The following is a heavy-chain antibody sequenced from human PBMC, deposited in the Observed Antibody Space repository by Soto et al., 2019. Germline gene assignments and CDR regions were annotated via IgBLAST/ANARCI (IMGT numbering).Heavy chain of an antibody. V-gene: IGHV4-39*01. D-gene: IGHD3-22*01. CDR2: IYCSGST. CDR3: ARQRRYYYDSSGYPDY. Sequence: PXGTLALTCDVSGGSISNTRYYGGWIRQPPGKGLEWIATIYCSGSTFYNPSLKSRVTISVDTSKNQFFLKLNSVTAADTAVYYCARQRRYYYDSSGYPDYWGQGTLVTVSS. CDR1: GGSISNTRYY. J-gene: IGHJ4*02.